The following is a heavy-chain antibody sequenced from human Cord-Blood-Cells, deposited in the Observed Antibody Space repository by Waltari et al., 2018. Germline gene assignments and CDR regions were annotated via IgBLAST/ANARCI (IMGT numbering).Heavy chain of an antibody. CDR3: ARGSGSYYYYYYGMDV. V-gene: IGHV4-39*01. J-gene: IGHJ6*02. CDR2: IYYSGSA. D-gene: IGHD1-26*01. Sequence: QLQLQESGPGLVKPSETLSLTCTVSGGSISSSSYYWGWIRQPPGEGLEWIGSIYYSGSAYYNPSLESRVTISVDTSKNQFSLKLSSVTAADTAVYYCARGSGSYYYYYYGMDVWGQGTTVTVSS. CDR1: GGSISSSSYY.